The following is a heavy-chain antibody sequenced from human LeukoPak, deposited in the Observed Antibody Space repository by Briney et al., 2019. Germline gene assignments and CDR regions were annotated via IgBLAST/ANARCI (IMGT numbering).Heavy chain of an antibody. V-gene: IGHV3-15*07. CDR1: GFPLSDAW. J-gene: IGHJ4*02. D-gene: IGHD5/OR15-5a*01. CDR3: TSGYSVARHDHY. CDR2: IKRTVYGAPT. Sequence: PGGSLRLSCAVSGFPLSDAWMNWVRQAPGKGLEWVGRIKRTVYGAPTDYAAPVKGRFIITRDDSRNMVHLQMNSLKTEDTAVYFCTSGYSVARHDHYWGPGTQVIVSS.